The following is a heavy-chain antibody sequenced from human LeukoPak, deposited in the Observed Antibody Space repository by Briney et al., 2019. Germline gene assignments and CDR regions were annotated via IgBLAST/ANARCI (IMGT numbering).Heavy chain of an antibody. D-gene: IGHD3-9*01. CDR3: ARSYDDILTGYAFDI. CDR1: GGSISSSSYY. Sequence: SETLSLTCTVSGGSISSSSYYWGWIRQPPGKGLEWIGSIYYSGSTNYNPSLKSRVTISVDTSKNQFSLKLSSVTAADTAVYYCARSYDDILTGYAFDIWGQGTMVTVSS. CDR2: IYYSGST. J-gene: IGHJ3*02. V-gene: IGHV4-39*07.